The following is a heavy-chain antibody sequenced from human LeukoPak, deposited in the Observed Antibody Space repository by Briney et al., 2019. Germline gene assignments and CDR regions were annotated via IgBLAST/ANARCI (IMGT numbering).Heavy chain of an antibody. CDR3: ASLRGPYSSGWPFDY. V-gene: IGHV5-51*01. D-gene: IGHD6-19*01. CDR2: IYPGDSDT. Sequence: GESLKISCKGSGYNFTSYWIGWVRQMPGKGLEWMGIIYPGDSDTRFSPSCQGPVTISAAKSISTAYRQWSSLKASDTAMYYCASLRGPYSSGWPFDYWGQGTLVTVSS. J-gene: IGHJ4*02. CDR1: GYNFTSYW.